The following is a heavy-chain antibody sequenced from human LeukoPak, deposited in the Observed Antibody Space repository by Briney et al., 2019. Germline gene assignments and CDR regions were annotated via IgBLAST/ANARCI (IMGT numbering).Heavy chain of an antibody. D-gene: IGHD2-21*02. J-gene: IGHJ4*02. CDR1: GFTFTDYY. Sequence: GGSLRLSCAASGFTFTDYYMNWVRQAPGKGLEWISYISSGSTATTYSADSVKGRFTISRDNARNSLYLQMNSLRAEDTAVYYCARERVVVTGREYYFDYWGQGTLVTVSS. CDR2: ISSGSTAT. V-gene: IGHV3-48*01. CDR3: ARERVVVTGREYYFDY.